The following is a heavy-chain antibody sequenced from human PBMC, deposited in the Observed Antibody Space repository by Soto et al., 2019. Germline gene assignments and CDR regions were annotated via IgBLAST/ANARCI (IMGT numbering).Heavy chain of an antibody. CDR1: GFTFSSYG. CDR3: AKDHFVLLAAAGTYFDY. V-gene: IGHV3-30*18. Sequence: GGSLRLSCAASGFTFSSYGMHWVRQAPGKGLEWVAVISYDGSNKYYADSVKGRFTISRDNSKNTLYLQMNSLRAEDTAVYYCAKDHFVLLAAAGTYFDYWGQGTLVTVSS. CDR2: ISYDGSNK. J-gene: IGHJ4*02. D-gene: IGHD6-13*01.